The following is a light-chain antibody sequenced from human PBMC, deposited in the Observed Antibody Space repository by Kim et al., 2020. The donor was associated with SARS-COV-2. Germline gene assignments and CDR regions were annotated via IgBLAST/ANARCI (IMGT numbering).Light chain of an antibody. CDR2: QVS. CDR1: HSLVNTDGSTY. V-gene: IGKV2-30*01. CDR3: LQGTPWPKT. Sequence: PAAISCWSSHSLVNTDGSTYLNWFHQRPGQSPRRLIYQVSTRASGVPDRFSGSGSGTNFTLKISRVEAEDVGVYYCLQGTPWPKTCGQGTKVDIK. J-gene: IGKJ1*01.